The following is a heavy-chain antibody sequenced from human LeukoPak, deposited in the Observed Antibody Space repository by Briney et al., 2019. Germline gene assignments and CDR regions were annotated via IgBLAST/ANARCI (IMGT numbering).Heavy chain of an antibody. D-gene: IGHD6-19*01. Sequence: PGGSLRLSCAASGFTFSSYWMHWVRQAPGKGLVWVANIKQDGSEKYYVDSVKGRFTISRDNAKNSLYLQMNSLRAEDTAVYYCAREGGSSGWPAFAWFDPWGQGTLVTVSS. J-gene: IGHJ5*02. CDR2: IKQDGSEK. CDR3: AREGGSSGWPAFAWFDP. CDR1: GFTFSSYW. V-gene: IGHV3-7*01.